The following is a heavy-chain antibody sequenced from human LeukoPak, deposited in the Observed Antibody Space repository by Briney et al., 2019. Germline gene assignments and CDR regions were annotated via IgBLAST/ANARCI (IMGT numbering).Heavy chain of an antibody. Sequence: ASVTVSCTASGYTFTRYALRWVRQAPRQRLEWMGWVNAGNGKTKYSQKFQGRVTITRDTSASAAYMELNSLRSEDTAVYYCARSSYDFLTGSPLLNSFDYWGQGTLVTVSS. CDR3: ARSSYDFLTGSPLLNSFDY. D-gene: IGHD3-9*01. J-gene: IGHJ4*02. CDR2: VNAGNGKT. V-gene: IGHV1-3*01. CDR1: GYTFTRYA.